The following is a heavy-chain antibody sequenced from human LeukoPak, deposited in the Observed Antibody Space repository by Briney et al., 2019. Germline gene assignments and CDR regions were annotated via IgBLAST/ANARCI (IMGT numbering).Heavy chain of an antibody. J-gene: IGHJ4*02. CDR1: GFTLSNYW. Sequence: PGGSLRLSSAVSGFTLSNYWMSWVRPAPGKGREWVAEINEDGSKKCYVDSVKGRFTISRDNAKISLYLQMNSLRAEDTAVYYCARDPSYGALDYWGQGSLVTVSS. V-gene: IGHV3-7*01. CDR3: ARDPSYGALDY. CDR2: INEDGSKK. D-gene: IGHD4-17*01.